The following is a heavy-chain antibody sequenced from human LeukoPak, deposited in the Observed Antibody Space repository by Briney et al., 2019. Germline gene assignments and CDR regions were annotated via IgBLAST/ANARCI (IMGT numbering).Heavy chain of an antibody. CDR2: IKQDGSEK. Sequence: PGGSLRLSCAASGFTFSSYWMSWVRQAPGKGLEWVANIKQDGSEKYYVDSVKGRFTISRDNAKNSLYLQMNSLRAEDTAVCYCARDLTHSDFDYWGQGTLVTVSS. CDR1: GFTFSSYW. D-gene: IGHD6-13*01. CDR3: ARDLTHSDFDY. J-gene: IGHJ4*02. V-gene: IGHV3-7*01.